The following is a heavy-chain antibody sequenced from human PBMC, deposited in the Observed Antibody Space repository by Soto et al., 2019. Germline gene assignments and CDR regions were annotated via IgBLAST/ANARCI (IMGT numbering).Heavy chain of an antibody. Sequence: ASVKVSCKASGYTFTSHDIIWVRQAAGQGLEWMGWMNPISEKSKTTYLPNFQGRVVMTRDTFLGTAYLELSGLRSDDTAVYYCAKRQSGNFGPFDSWGQGTLVTVSS. J-gene: IGHJ4*02. CDR2: MNPISEKSKT. V-gene: IGHV1-8*01. CDR1: GYTFTSHD. CDR3: AKRQSGNFGPFDS. D-gene: IGHD2-21*02.